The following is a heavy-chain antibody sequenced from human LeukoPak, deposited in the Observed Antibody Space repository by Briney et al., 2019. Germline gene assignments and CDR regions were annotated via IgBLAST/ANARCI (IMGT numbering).Heavy chain of an antibody. D-gene: IGHD3-22*01. V-gene: IGHV4-38-2*02. CDR1: GYSISSGYY. CDR3: AIPGGGLGQWLSPIDY. J-gene: IGHJ4*02. Sequence: SETLSLTCTVSGYSISSGYYWGWIRQPPGKGLEWIGSIYHSGSTYYNPSLKSRVTISVDTSKNQFSLKLSSVTAADTAVYYCAIPGGGLGQWLSPIDYWGQGTLVTVSS. CDR2: IYHSGST.